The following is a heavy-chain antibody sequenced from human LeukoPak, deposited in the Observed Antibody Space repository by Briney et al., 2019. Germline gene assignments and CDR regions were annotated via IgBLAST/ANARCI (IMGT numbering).Heavy chain of an antibody. Sequence: SGGSLRLSCAASGFTFSSYAMHWVRQAPGKGLEWVAVISYDGSNKYYADSVKGRFTISRDNSKNTLYLQMNSLTAEDTAVYYCARDPYSGAYGDAYYYFMDVWGKGTTVTISS. CDR1: GFTFSSYA. CDR2: ISYDGSNK. V-gene: IGHV3-30*04. J-gene: IGHJ6*03. CDR3: ARDPYSGAYGDAYYYFMDV. D-gene: IGHD1-26*01.